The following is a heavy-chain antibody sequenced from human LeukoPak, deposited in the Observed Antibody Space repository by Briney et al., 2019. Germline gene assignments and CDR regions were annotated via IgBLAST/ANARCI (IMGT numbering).Heavy chain of an antibody. CDR2: ISGTGGGT. CDR1: GFTFSSYA. CDR3: AKDRVVRGVPDY. V-gene: IGHV3-23*01. Sequence: PGGSLRLSCAASGFTFSSYAMNWVRQAPGKGLEWVSTISGTGGGTYYADSVKGRFTFSRDNSKNTLYLQMNSLRAEDTAVYYCAKDRVVRGVPDYWGQGTLVTVSS. D-gene: IGHD3-10*01. J-gene: IGHJ4*02.